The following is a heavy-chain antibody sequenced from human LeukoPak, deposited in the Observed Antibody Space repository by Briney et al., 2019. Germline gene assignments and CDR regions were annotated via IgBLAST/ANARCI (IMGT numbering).Heavy chain of an antibody. V-gene: IGHV3-48*04. CDR2: ITSSGSTI. CDR1: GFNFSTYT. Sequence: PGGSLRLSCAASGFNFSTYTMNWVRQAPGKGLEWVSSITSSGSTIFYADSVKGRFTISRDSAKNSLYLQMNSLRAEDTALYYCAKDVSRWELSAVFDYWGQGTLVTVSS. CDR3: AKDVSRWELSAVFDY. D-gene: IGHD1-26*01. J-gene: IGHJ4*02.